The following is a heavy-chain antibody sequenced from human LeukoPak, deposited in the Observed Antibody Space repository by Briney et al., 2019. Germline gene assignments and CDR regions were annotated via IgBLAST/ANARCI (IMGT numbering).Heavy chain of an antibody. CDR1: GYTFTGYY. CDR2: ISAYNGNT. Sequence: ASVKVSCKASGYTFTGYYMHWVRQAPGQGLEWMGWISAYNGNTNYAQNLQGRVTMTTDTSTRTVYMELRSLRSDDTAVYYCAREDYCSGGSCYEGAVDYWGQGTLITVSS. J-gene: IGHJ4*02. CDR3: AREDYCSGGSCYEGAVDY. V-gene: IGHV1-18*04. D-gene: IGHD2-15*01.